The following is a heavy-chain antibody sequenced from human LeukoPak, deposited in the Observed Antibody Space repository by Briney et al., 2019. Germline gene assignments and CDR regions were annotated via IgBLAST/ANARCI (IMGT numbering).Heavy chain of an antibody. CDR1: GYTFTSYG. CDR2: ISAYNGNT. V-gene: IGHV1-18*01. D-gene: IGHD1-26*01. CDR3: ARDRSYPTGGDY. Sequence: ASVKVSCKASGYTFTSYGISWVRPSPGQGLEWMGWISAYNGNTNYAQKLQGRVTMTTDTSTSTAYMELRSLRSDDTAVYYCARDRSYPTGGDYWGQGTLVTVSS. J-gene: IGHJ4*02.